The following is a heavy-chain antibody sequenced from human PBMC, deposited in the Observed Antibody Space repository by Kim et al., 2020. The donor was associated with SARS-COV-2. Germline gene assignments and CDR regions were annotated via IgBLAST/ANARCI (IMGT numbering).Heavy chain of an antibody. Sequence: GGSLRLSCAASGFTFSSYWMHWVRQAPGKGLVWVSRINSDGSSTSYADSVKGRFTISRDNAKNTLYLQMNSLRAEDTAVYYCARYPLTYYYGSGSYPLWGQGTLVTVSS. CDR2: INSDGSST. D-gene: IGHD3-10*01. V-gene: IGHV3-74*01. CDR1: GFTFSSYW. J-gene: IGHJ4*02. CDR3: ARYPLTYYYGSGSYPL.